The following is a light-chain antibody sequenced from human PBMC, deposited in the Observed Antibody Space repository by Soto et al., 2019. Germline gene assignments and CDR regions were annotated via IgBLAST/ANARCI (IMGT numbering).Light chain of an antibody. Sequence: DIQMTQSPSTLSASVGDRVTITCRASQSMNDWLAWYQQKPGKAPKVLIYDASSLQTGVPSRFSGSGSGTDFTLTIDSLQPDDVATYYCLRYNGFSQTFGQGTKVEI. CDR1: QSMNDW. J-gene: IGKJ1*01. CDR3: LRYNGFSQT. V-gene: IGKV1-5*01. CDR2: DAS.